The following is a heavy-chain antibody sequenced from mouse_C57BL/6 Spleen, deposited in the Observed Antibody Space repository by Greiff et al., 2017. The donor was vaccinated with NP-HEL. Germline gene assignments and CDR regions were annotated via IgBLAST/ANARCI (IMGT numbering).Heavy chain of an antibody. CDR3: ARDYDYGGAMDY. V-gene: IGHV3-6*01. CDR1: GYSITSGYY. J-gene: IGHJ4*01. CDR2: ISYDGSN. Sequence: VQVVESGPGLVKPSQSLSLTCSVTGYSITSGYYWNWIRQFPGNKLEWMGYISYDGSNNYNPSLKNRISITRDTSKNQFFLKLNSVTTEDTATYYCARDYDYGGAMDYWGQGTSVTVSS. D-gene: IGHD2-4*01.